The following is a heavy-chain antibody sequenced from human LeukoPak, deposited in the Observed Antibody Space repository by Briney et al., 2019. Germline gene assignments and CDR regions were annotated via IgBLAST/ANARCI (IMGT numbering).Heavy chain of an antibody. D-gene: IGHD3/OR15-3a*01. V-gene: IGHV4-59*08. CDR3: AKQTGSGLFILP. CDR1: GGSISSYY. Sequence: KASETLSLTCTVSGGSISSYYWSWIRQPPGKGLEWIGYIYYSGSTNYNPSLKSRVTISVDTSKNQFSLKLTSVTAADTAVYYCAKQTGSGLFILPGGQGILVTVSS. CDR2: IYYSGST. J-gene: IGHJ4*02.